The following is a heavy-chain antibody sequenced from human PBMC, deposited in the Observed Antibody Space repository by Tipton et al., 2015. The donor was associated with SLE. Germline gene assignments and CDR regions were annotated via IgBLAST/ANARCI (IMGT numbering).Heavy chain of an antibody. CDR3: TNRYPSRF. V-gene: IGHV3-23*01. D-gene: IGHD2-2*01. CDR2: IGVRREYH. J-gene: IGHJ4*02. CDR1: GLAFGSYA. Sequence: SLRLSCAASGLAFGSYAMRWVRQSPGKGLETVAVIGVRREYHLYADSVRGRFSVSRDDSKNTVYLQMNNLRVEDTAVYYCTNRYPSRFWGQGALVTVSS.